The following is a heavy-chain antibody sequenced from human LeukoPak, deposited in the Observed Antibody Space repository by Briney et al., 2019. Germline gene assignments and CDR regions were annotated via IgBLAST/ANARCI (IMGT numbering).Heavy chain of an antibody. D-gene: IGHD6-6*01. CDR3: ARDQLN. Sequence: PSETLSLTCTVSGGSISSYYWSWIRQPAGKGLEWIGCIYISGSGSTNYNPSLKSRVTMSVDTSKNQFSLKLSSVTAADTAVYYCARDQLNWGQGTLVTVSS. V-gene: IGHV4-4*07. CDR1: GGSISSYY. CDR2: IYISGSGST. J-gene: IGHJ4*02.